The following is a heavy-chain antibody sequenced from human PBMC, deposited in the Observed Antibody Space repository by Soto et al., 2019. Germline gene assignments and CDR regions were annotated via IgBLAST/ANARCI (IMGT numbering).Heavy chain of an antibody. CDR2: TYTSGST. V-gene: IGHV4-4*07. CDR3: ARESYYDFWSGFYYYYYGMDV. J-gene: IGHJ6*02. Sequence: QTMSLTCTLSGASTSTYYFSSIRQPAGKGLEWIGRTYTSGSTNYNPSLKSRVTMSVDTSKNQFSLKLSSVTAADTAVYYCARESYYDFWSGFYYYYYGMDVWGQGTTVTVSS. D-gene: IGHD3-3*01. CDR1: GASTSTYY.